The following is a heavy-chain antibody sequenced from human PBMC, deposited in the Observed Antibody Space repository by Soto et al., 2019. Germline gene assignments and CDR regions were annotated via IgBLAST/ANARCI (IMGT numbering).Heavy chain of an antibody. D-gene: IGHD6-13*01. V-gene: IGHV6-1*01. Sequence: SQTLSLTCAISGDSVSSNSAAWNWIRQSPSRGLEWLGRTYYMSKWYNDYAVSVKSRITINPDTSNNQFSLQLNSVTPEDTAVYYCARGATYSGIAAAGDYYYGMDVWGQGTTVTVSS. CDR3: ARGATYSGIAAAGDYYYGMDV. J-gene: IGHJ6*02. CDR1: GDSVSSNSAA. CDR2: TYYMSKWYN.